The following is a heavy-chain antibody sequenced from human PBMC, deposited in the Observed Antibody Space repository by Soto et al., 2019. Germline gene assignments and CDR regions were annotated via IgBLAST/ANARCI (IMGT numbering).Heavy chain of an antibody. J-gene: IGHJ3*02. CDR1: GFMFTRST. D-gene: IGHD3-9*01. Sequence: GSLRLSFVASGFMFTRSTMNWVRQAPGKGLEWVSSITSASDYIFYADSVKGRFTTSRDNAKNSLYLQMNSLRAEDMAVYYCARVGTGSSTPLDIWGQGTMVTVSS. CDR3: ARVGTGSSTPLDI. CDR2: ITSASDYI. V-gene: IGHV3-21*01.